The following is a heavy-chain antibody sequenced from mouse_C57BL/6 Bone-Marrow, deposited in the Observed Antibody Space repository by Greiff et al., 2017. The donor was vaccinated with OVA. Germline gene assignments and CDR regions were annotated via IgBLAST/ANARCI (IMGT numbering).Heavy chain of an antibody. CDR2: IDPNSGGT. J-gene: IGHJ1*03. V-gene: IGHV1-72*01. Sequence: VQLQQPGAELVKPGASVKLSCKASGYTFTSYWMHWVKQRPGRGLEWIGRIDPNSGGTKYNEKFKSKATLTVDKPSSTADMQPSSLTSEDSAVYYCASGGWDYSHWYFDVWGTGTTVTVSS. D-gene: IGHD1-1*01. CDR1: GYTFTSYW. CDR3: ASGGWDYSHWYFDV.